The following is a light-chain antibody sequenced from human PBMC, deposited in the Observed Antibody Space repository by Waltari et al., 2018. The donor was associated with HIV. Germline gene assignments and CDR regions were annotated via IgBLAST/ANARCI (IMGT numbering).Light chain of an antibody. CDR3: QQFTSLPIT. J-gene: IGKJ3*01. CDR2: GAS. CDR1: QDIGNH. V-gene: IGKV1-33*01. Sequence: DILLTQSPPSLSASVGGKVTITCRASQDIGNHLSWYRQKPGRAPELLIYGASYLESGVPSKFSGRGSGTTFIFTINSLQPEDSATYYCQQFTSLPITFGPGTTVDIK.